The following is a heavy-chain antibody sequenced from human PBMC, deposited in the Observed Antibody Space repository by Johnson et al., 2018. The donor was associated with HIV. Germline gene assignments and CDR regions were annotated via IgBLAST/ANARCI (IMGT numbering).Heavy chain of an antibody. CDR3: ARGEWVGGAFDI. J-gene: IGHJ3*02. V-gene: IGHV3-13*01. Sequence: EVQLVESGGGLVKPGGSLRLSCAASGFTLSSYDMHWVRQATGKGLEWVSAIGTAGDTYYPGSVKGRFTISRENAKNSLYLQMNSLRAGETAVYYCARGEWVGGAFDIWGQGTMVTVSS. CDR1: GFTLSSYD. CDR2: IGTAGDT. D-gene: IGHD3-16*01.